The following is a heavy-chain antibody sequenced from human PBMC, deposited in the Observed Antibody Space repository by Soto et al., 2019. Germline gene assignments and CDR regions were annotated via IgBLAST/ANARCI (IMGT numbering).Heavy chain of an antibody. CDR2: INPNSGGT. CDR3: ARAFDDYGDYGDYYYYGMDV. J-gene: IGHJ6*02. CDR1: GYTFTGYY. Sequence: ASVKVSCKASGYTFTGYYMHWARQAPGQGLEWMGWINPNSGGTNYAQKFQGWVTMTRDTSISTAYMELSRLRSDDTAVYYCARAFDDYGDYGDYYYYGMDVWGQGTTVTVSS. D-gene: IGHD4-17*01. V-gene: IGHV1-2*04.